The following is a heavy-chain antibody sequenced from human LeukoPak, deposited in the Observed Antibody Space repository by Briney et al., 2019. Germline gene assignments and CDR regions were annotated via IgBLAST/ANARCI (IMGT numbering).Heavy chain of an antibody. CDR1: GFTFSSYS. Sequence: GGSLRLSCAASGFTFSSYSMNWVRQAPGKGLEWVANIKQDGSEKYYVDSVKGRSTISRDNAKNSLYLQMNSLRAEDAAVYYCARAVAGTLFAFDIWGQGTMVTVSS. CDR3: ARAVAGTLFAFDI. D-gene: IGHD6-19*01. CDR2: IKQDGSEK. V-gene: IGHV3-7*01. J-gene: IGHJ3*02.